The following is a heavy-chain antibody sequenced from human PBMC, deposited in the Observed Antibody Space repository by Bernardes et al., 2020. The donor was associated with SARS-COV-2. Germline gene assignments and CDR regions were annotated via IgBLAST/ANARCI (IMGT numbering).Heavy chain of an antibody. CDR2: ISWNSGSI. V-gene: IGHV3-9*01. CDR1: GFTFDDYA. CDR3: ARESIVWSNAFDY. D-gene: IGHD3-22*01. J-gene: IGHJ4*02. Sequence: GGSLRLSCAASGFTFDDYAMHWVRQAPGKGLEWVSGISWNSGSIGYADSVKGRFTISRDNAKNTLYLDMNNLRAEDTATYYCARESIVWSNAFDYWGQGTLVTVSS.